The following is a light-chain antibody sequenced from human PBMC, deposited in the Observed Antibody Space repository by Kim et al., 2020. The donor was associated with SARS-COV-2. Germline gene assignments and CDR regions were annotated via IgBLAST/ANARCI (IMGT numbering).Light chain of an antibody. J-gene: IGLJ1*01. V-gene: IGLV3-1*01. CDR3: QAWDSSTAPYYV. CDR1: KLGDKY. CDR2: QDS. Sequence: SYELTQPPSVSVSPGQTASITCSGDKLGDKYACWYQQKPGQSPVLVIYQDSKRPSGIPERFSGSNSGNTATLTISGTHAMDGADYYCQAWDSSTAPYYVFGTGTKVTVL.